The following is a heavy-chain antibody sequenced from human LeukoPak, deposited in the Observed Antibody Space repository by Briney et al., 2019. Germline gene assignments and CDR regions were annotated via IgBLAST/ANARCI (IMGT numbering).Heavy chain of an antibody. CDR2: ISAYNGNT. CDR1: GYTFTSYG. J-gene: IGHJ4*02. D-gene: IGHD5-18*01. CDR3: ARDVGDTAMVTEFDY. Sequence: ASVKVSCKASGYTFTSYGIIWVRQAPGQGLEWMGWISAYNGNTSYAQKLQGRVTMTTDTSTSTAYMELRSLRSDDTAVYYCARDVGDTAMVTEFDYWGQGTLVTVSS. V-gene: IGHV1-18*01.